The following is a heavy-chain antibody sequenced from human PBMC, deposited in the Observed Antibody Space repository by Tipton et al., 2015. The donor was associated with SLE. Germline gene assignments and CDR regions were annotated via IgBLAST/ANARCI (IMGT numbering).Heavy chain of an antibody. V-gene: IGHV4-4*07. D-gene: IGHD1-1*01. CDR1: GGPISSSY. J-gene: IGHJ4*02. CDR3: ARVAPTEVFDF. Sequence: TLSLTCTVSGGPISSSYWSWIRQPAGKGLEWIGRIYTSGSTDYNPSLKSRVTMSVDTSKNQFSLKLSSVTAADTAVYYCARVAPTEVFDFWGQGTLVIVSA. CDR2: IYTSGST.